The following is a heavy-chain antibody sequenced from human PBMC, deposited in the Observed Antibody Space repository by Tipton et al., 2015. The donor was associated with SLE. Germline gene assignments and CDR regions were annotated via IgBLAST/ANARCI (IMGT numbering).Heavy chain of an antibody. Sequence: SLRLSCAASGFTFDDYVMHWVRQAPGKGLEWVSGISWNSGSIGYADSVKGRFTISRDNAKNSLYLQMNSLRAEDTALYYCAKDPYSSGWYYFDYWGQGTLVTVSS. J-gene: IGHJ4*02. V-gene: IGHV3-9*01. CDR1: GFTFDDYV. CDR3: AKDPYSSGWYYFDY. D-gene: IGHD6-19*01. CDR2: ISWNSGSI.